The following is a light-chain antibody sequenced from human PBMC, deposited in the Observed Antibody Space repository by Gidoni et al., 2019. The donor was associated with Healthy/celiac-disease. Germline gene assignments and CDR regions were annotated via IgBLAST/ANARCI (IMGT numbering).Light chain of an antibody. V-gene: IGKV3-15*01. CDR1: QSVSSN. Sequence: EIVMTQSPATLSVSPGERDTLSCRASQSVSSNLAWYQQKPGQAHRLLIYGASTMATCIPASFSGSGSGTEFTLTISSLHSEDFAVYYCQQYNTWQWTFGQGTKVEIK. CDR2: GAS. CDR3: QQYNTWQWT. J-gene: IGKJ1*01.